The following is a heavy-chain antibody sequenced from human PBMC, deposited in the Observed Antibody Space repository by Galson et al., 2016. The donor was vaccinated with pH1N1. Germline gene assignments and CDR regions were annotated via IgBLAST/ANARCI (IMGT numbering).Heavy chain of an antibody. J-gene: IGHJ5*02. CDR1: GYTFTNYW. D-gene: IGHD3-10*01. CDR3: ARQRNVFPFRFFGP. V-gene: IGHV5-51*01. Sequence: QSGAEVKKPGESLRISCQGFGYTFTNYWIGWVRQMPGKGLEWMGIIHPRDAKTIYSPSFQGQVTMSVDKSVSTAYLQWSSLRPSDTAMYYCARQRNVFPFRFFGPWGQGSLVRVSP. CDR2: IHPRDAKT.